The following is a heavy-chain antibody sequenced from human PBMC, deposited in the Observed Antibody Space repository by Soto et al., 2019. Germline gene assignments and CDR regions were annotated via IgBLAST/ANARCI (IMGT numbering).Heavy chain of an antibody. D-gene: IGHD1-26*01. J-gene: IGHJ4*02. CDR1: GFTFSSYT. CDR2: ISYDGSND. V-gene: IGHV3-30-3*01. Sequence: HVRLVESGGGVVQPERSLRLSCAASGFTFSSYTMHWLRQAPGKGLEWVAVISYDGSNDYSADSVKGRFTISRDNSKNTLYLQMNSLRAEDTAVYYCARGSLVGAVAFDYWGQGTLVTVSS. CDR3: ARGSLVGAVAFDY.